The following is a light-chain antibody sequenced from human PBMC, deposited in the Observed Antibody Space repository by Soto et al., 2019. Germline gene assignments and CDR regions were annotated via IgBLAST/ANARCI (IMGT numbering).Light chain of an antibody. Sequence: QSVLTQPASVSGSPGQSITISCTGTSSDVGGYNYVSWYQQHPGKAPKLMIYDVSNRPSGVSNRFSGSKSGNTASLTISGLQVEDEADYYCSSYTSSRTYVFGIGTKVSVL. CDR2: DVS. CDR3: SSYTSSRTYV. CDR1: SSDVGGYNY. J-gene: IGLJ1*01. V-gene: IGLV2-14*01.